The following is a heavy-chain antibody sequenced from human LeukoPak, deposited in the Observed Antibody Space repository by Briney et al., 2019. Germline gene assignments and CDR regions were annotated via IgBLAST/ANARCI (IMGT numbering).Heavy chain of an antibody. J-gene: IGHJ3*02. Sequence: PGGSLRLSCAASGFTFSSHGIHWVRQAPGKGLEWVAVISYAGSDKYYADSVKGRFTISRDNSKNTLYLQMNSLRAEDTAVYYCAKSSSRGWYLLGDAFDIWGQGTMVTVSS. CDR2: ISYAGSDK. CDR1: GFTFSSHG. CDR3: AKSSSRGWYLLGDAFDI. D-gene: IGHD6-19*01. V-gene: IGHV3-30*18.